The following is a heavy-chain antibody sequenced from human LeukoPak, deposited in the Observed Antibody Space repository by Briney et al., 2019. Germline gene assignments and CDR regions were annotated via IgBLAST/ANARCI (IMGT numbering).Heavy chain of an antibody. D-gene: IGHD2-2*01. CDR3: ARVPSGDAFDI. Sequence: GGSLRLSCAASGFTVSSNYMSWVRQAPGEGLEWVSVIYSGGSTYYADSVKGRFTISRDNSKNTLYLQMNSLRAEVPAVYYCARVPSGDAFDIWGQGTMVTVSS. V-gene: IGHV3-66*01. CDR2: IYSGGST. J-gene: IGHJ3*02. CDR1: GFTVSSNY.